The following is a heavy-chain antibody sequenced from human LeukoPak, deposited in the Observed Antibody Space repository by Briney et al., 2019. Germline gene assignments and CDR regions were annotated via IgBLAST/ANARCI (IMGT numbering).Heavy chain of an antibody. D-gene: IGHD3-10*01. CDR1: GFTFSTSD. V-gene: IGHV3-48*03. CDR3: AKDLGAMVRGVIKGEIDY. CDR2: ISSSGSTI. Sequence: GGSLRLSCAASGFTFSTSDMHWVRQAPGKGLEWVSYISSSGSTIYYADSVKGRFTISRDNAKNSLYLQMNSLRAEDTAVYYCAKDLGAMVRGVIKGEIDYWGQGTLVTVSS. J-gene: IGHJ4*02.